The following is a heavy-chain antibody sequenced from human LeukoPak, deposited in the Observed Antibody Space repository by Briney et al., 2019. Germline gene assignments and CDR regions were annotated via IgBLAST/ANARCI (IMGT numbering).Heavy chain of an antibody. CDR1: GGSISSYY. Sequence: SETLSLTCTVSGGSISSYYWSWIRQPPGKGLEWIGYIYYSGSTNYNPSLKSRVTISVDTSKNQFSLKLSSVTAADTAVYYCARGTYLHWFDPWGQGTLVTVSS. CDR3: ARGTYLHWFDP. CDR2: IYYSGST. D-gene: IGHD3-10*01. J-gene: IGHJ5*02. V-gene: IGHV4-59*01.